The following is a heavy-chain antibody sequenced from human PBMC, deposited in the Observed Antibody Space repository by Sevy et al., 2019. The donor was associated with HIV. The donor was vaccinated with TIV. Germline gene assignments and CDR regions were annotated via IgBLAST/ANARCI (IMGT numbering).Heavy chain of an antibody. CDR1: GFTFSSYW. J-gene: IGHJ6*02. Sequence: GGSLRLSCAASGFTFSSYWMSWVRQAPGKGLEWVVNIKQDGSEKYYVDSVKGRFTISRDNAKNSLYLQMNSLRAEDTAVYYCARAIGYCTNGVCYGTAIYYYYGMDVWGQGTTVTVSS. CDR3: ARAIGYCTNGVCYGTAIYYYYGMDV. V-gene: IGHV3-7*01. D-gene: IGHD2-8*01. CDR2: IKQDGSEK.